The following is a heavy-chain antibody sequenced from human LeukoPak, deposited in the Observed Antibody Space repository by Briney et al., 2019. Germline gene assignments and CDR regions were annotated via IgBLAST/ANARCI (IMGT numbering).Heavy chain of an antibody. D-gene: IGHD3-3*01. CDR3: AREGVGDAFDI. V-gene: IGHV3-11*06. J-gene: IGHJ3*02. CDR2: ISSSSSYT. Sequence: GGSLRLSCAASGFTFSDYYMSWIRQAPGKGLEWVSSISSSSSYTNYADFVKGRFTISRDNAKNSLYLQMNSLRAEDTAVYYCAREGVGDAFDIWGQGTMVTVSS. CDR1: GFTFSDYY.